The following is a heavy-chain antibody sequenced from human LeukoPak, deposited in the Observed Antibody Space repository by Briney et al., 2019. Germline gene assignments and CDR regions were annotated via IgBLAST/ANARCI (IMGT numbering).Heavy chain of an antibody. CDR3: ARASNYGGGFEY. CDR2: TKNRANSFTT. J-gene: IGHJ4*02. Sequence: GGSLRLSCAASGFTFSSYGMSWVRQAPGKGLEWVGRTKNRANSFTTEYAASVKGRFTISRDASKNSLRLQMNSLRAEDTAVYYCARASNYGGGFEYWGQGTLVTVSS. D-gene: IGHD4-11*01. CDR1: GFTFSSYG. V-gene: IGHV3-72*01.